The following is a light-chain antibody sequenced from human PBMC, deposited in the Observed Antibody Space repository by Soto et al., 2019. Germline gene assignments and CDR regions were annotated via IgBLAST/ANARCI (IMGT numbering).Light chain of an antibody. V-gene: IGKV1-39*01. CDR1: QRIRTD. Sequence: IQMTQSPSSLSASVGERVTITCRASQRIRTDLNWYQQRPGKAPKVLIYVASTLQSGVPSRVSGSASGTDFNLTITSLQPEDFALYYCQQSYKNPHTFGGGTRV. CDR3: QQSYKNPHT. CDR2: VAS. J-gene: IGKJ4*01.